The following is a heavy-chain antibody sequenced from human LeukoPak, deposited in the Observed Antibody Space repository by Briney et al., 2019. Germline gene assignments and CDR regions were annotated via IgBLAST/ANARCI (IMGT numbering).Heavy chain of an antibody. CDR3: ARDHKEQWLVNAVDY. V-gene: IGHV3-48*04. CDR2: ISSSSSTI. Sequence: SGGSLRLSCAASGFTFSGYSMNWVRQAPGKGLEWVSYISSSSSTIYYADSVKGRFTISRDNAKNSLYLQMNSLRAEDTAVYYCARDHKEQWLVNAVDYWGQGTLVTVSS. D-gene: IGHD6-19*01. J-gene: IGHJ4*02. CDR1: GFTFSGYS.